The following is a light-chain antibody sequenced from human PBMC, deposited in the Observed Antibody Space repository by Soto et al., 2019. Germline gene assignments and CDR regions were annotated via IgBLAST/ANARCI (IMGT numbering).Light chain of an antibody. Sequence: DIQMTQSPSTLSASVGDRVTITCRASQSISTWLAWYQQKPGKAPKLLIYKASNLEGGVPSRFSGSGPGTEFTITISSLQADDFATYYCQQYNTYPLTFGGGTTVEIK. V-gene: IGKV1-5*03. J-gene: IGKJ4*01. CDR1: QSISTW. CDR3: QQYNTYPLT. CDR2: KAS.